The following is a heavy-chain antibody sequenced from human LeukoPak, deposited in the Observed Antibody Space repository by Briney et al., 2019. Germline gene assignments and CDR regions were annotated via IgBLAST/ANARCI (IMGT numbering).Heavy chain of an antibody. Sequence: SETLSLTCTVSGGSISSSSYYWGWIRQPPGKGLEWIGSIFRTGSTYYSASLKSRVSISVDTSKNHFALKLASVTAADTAVYFCARRVGFYGSGSLNYFDPWGQGILVSVSS. D-gene: IGHD3-10*01. CDR2: IFRTGST. CDR3: ARRVGFYGSGSLNYFDP. CDR1: GGSISSSSYY. V-gene: IGHV4-39*02. J-gene: IGHJ5*01.